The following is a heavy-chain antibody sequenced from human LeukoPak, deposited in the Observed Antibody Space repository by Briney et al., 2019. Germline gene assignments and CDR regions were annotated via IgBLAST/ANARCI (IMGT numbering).Heavy chain of an antibody. Sequence: GASVTVSCKASGYTFTSYYMHWVRQATGQGHEWMGWMNPNSGNTGYAQKFQGRVTMTRNTSISTAYMELSSLRSEDTAVYYCARVRADPLRFDPWGQGTLVTVSS. CDR3: ARVRADPLRFDP. J-gene: IGHJ5*02. CDR1: GYTFTSYY. V-gene: IGHV1-8*02. CDR2: MNPNSGNT.